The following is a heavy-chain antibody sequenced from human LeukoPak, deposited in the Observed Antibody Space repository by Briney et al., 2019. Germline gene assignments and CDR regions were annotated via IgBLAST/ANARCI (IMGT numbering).Heavy chain of an antibody. CDR3: AREGDYFGSGRHNWFDP. J-gene: IGHJ5*02. D-gene: IGHD3-10*01. Sequence: SETLSLTWTVSGGSISSYYWSWIRQPPGKGLEWIGYIYYSGSTNYNPSLKSRVTISVDTSKQQFSLKLSSVTAADTAVYYCAREGDYFGSGRHNWFDPWGQGTLVTVSS. CDR2: IYYSGST. V-gene: IGHV4-59*01. CDR1: GGSISSYY.